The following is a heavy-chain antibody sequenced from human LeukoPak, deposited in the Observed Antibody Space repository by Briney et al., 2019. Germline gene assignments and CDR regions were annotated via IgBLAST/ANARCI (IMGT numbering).Heavy chain of an antibody. CDR1: GFTFSRNS. CDR3: ERIPPYGDWAYFDY. D-gene: IGHD4-17*01. J-gene: IGHJ4*02. CDR2: ISSSSSTI. V-gene: IGHV3-48*04. Sequence: GGSLRPSCAASGFTFSRNSMNWVRQAPGKGLEWVSYISSSSSTIYYADSVKGRFTISRDNAKNSLYLQMNSLRAEDTAVYYCERIPPYGDWAYFDYWGQGTLVTVSS.